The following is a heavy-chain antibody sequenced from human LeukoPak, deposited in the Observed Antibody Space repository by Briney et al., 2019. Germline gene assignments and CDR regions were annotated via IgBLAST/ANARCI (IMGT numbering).Heavy chain of an antibody. CDR2: IYYSGST. V-gene: IGHV4-59*01. CDR1: GGSISSYY. D-gene: IGHD2-15*01. J-gene: IGHJ4*02. Sequence: PSETLSLTCTVSGGSISSYYWSWIRQPPGKGLEWIGYIYYSGSTNYNPSLKSRVTISVDTSKNQFSLTLSSVTAAYTAVYYCARGGLVVVAANYFDYWGEGTLNSVSS. CDR3: ARGGLVVVAANYFDY.